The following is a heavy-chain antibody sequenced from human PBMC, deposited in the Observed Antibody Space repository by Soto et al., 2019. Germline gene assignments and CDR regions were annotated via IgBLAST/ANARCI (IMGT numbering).Heavy chain of an antibody. V-gene: IGHV3-33*01. CDR1: GFTFTSYG. J-gene: IGHJ4*02. CDR2: IWYDGSNK. D-gene: IGHD3-3*01. Sequence: QMHLVESGGGVVQPGRSLTLSCVASGFTFTSYGIHWVRQAPGKGLEWVAVIWYDGSNKYYGDSVKGRFSISRDNSKNTVYLQMNILRAEDTAVYYCARDRRFLEWLDYWGQGTLVSVSS. CDR3: ARDRRFLEWLDY.